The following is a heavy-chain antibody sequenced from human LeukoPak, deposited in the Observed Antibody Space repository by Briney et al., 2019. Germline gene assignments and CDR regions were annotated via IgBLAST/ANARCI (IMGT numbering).Heavy chain of an antibody. CDR3: ARETHYCSSTSCYTLFDY. V-gene: IGHV4-61*02. Sequence: SQTLSLTCTVSGGSISSGSYYGRWIRQPAGKGLEWIGRIYTSGSTNYNPSLKSRLTISVDTSKNQFSLKLSSLTAADTAVYYCARETHYCSSTSCYTLFDYWGQGTLATVSS. J-gene: IGHJ4*02. CDR1: GGSISSGSYY. CDR2: IYTSGST. D-gene: IGHD2-2*02.